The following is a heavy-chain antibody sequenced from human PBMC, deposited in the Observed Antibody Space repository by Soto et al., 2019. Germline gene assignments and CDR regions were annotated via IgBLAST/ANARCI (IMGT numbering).Heavy chain of an antibody. CDR2: IKPKTDGGTT. CDR3: STVRTY. V-gene: IGHV3-15*01. Sequence: EAQLVESGGGLVKPGGSLRLSCAASGFTFSKTYMNWVRQAPEKGLEWVGRIKPKTDGGTTDYAAPVEGRFTISRDDSKNTLYLQMNSLKTDDTAVYYCSTVRTYWGQGTLVTVSS. J-gene: IGHJ4*02. D-gene: IGHD3-10*01. CDR1: GFTFSKTY.